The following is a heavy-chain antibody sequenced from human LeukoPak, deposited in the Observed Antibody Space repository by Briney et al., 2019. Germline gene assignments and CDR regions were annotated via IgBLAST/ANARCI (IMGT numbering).Heavy chain of an antibody. D-gene: IGHD1-1*01. CDR3: AKLIREVTTYDY. CDR1: GFTFSSYE. V-gene: IGHV3-48*03. Sequence: GGSLRLSCAASGFTFSSYEMNWVRQAPGEGLEWVSYISSIGTIYYADSVKGRFTISRDNAKNSLFLQMNTLRVEDTAVYHCAKLIREVTTYDYWGPGALVTVSS. CDR2: ISSIGTI. J-gene: IGHJ4*02.